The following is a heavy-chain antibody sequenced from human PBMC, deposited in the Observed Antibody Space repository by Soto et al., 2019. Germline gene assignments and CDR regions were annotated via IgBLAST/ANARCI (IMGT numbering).Heavy chain of an antibody. Sequence: EVQLLESGGGLVQPGGSLRLSCAASGFTFSSYAMSWVRQAPGRGLEWVSTISGSGASAFYADSVKGRFTISRDNSKNTLYLQMNSLRAEDTAVYYCATPPYWYSSGWYVGSDYWGQGTLVTASS. CDR1: GFTFSSYA. J-gene: IGHJ4*02. CDR2: ISGSGASA. CDR3: ATPPYWYSSGWYVGSDY. V-gene: IGHV3-23*01. D-gene: IGHD6-19*01.